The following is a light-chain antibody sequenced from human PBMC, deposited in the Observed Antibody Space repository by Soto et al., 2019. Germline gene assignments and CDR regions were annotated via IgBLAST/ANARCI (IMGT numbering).Light chain of an antibody. CDR1: QGISKI. J-gene: IGKJ1*01. Sequence: DIQMTQSPSSLSASVGDRVTITCRASQGISKILAWYQQKPGKVPRLLIYATSTLESGVPSRFSGSGTGTDFILTISSLQPEDVAVYYCQNYKDAPWTFGQGTKVESK. CDR2: ATS. CDR3: QNYKDAPWT. V-gene: IGKV1-27*01.